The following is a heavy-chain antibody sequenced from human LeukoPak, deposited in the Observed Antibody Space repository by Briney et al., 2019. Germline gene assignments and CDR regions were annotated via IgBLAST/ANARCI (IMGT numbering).Heavy chain of an antibody. CDR1: GFVFSRDN. J-gene: IGHJ6*02. CDR2: ISSSGSTI. Sequence: GGSLRLSCTASGFVFSRDNMNWVRQAPGKGLEWVSYISSSGSTIYYADSVKGRFTISRDNAKNSLYLQMNSLRAEDTAVYYCARGYSSSWYSLYYGMDVWGQGTLVTVSS. CDR3: ARGYSSSWYSLYYGMDV. V-gene: IGHV3-48*03. D-gene: IGHD6-13*01.